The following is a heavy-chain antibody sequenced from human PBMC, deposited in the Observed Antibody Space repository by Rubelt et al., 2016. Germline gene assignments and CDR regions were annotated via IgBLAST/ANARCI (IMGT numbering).Heavy chain of an antibody. V-gene: IGHV4-34*01. J-gene: IGHJ4*02. CDR1: GGSFSGYY. CDR3: ARQGGYHSPFRY. CDR2: INRGGGT. Sequence: QVQLQQWGAGLLKPSETLSLTCAVYGGSFSGYYWNWIRQRPGEGLEWIGEINRGGGTSYNPSLKSRVTISVDTSKNQFSLKLNSVTAADTAVYYCARQGGYHSPFRYWGQGTLVTVSS. D-gene: IGHD3-16*02.